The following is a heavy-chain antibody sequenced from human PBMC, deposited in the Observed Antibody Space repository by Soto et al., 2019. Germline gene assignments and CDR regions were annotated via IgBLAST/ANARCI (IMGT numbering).Heavy chain of an antibody. CDR1: GFTFSSYG. D-gene: IGHD6-19*01. Sequence: QVQLVESGGCVVQPGRSLRLSCAASGFTFSSYGMHWVRQAPGKGLEWVAVISYDGSNKYYADSVKGRFTISRDNSKNTLYLQMNSLRAEDTAVYYCAKDVGGNDDYWGQGTLVTVSS. CDR2: ISYDGSNK. V-gene: IGHV3-30*18. J-gene: IGHJ4*02. CDR3: AKDVGGNDDY.